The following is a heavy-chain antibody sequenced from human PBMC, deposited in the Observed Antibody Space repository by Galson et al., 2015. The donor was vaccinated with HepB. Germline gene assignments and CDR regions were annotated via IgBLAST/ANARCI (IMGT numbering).Heavy chain of an antibody. CDR3: ARGNWNYAETFDY. V-gene: IGHV4-39*01. D-gene: IGHD1-7*01. CDR1: GGSISSSSYY. J-gene: IGHJ4*02. CDR2: IYYSGST. Sequence: SETLSLTCTVSGGSISSSSYYWGWIRQPPGKGLEWIGSIYYSGSTYYNPSLKSRVTISVDTSKNQFSLKLSSVTAADTAVYYCARGNWNYAETFDYWGQGTLVTVSS.